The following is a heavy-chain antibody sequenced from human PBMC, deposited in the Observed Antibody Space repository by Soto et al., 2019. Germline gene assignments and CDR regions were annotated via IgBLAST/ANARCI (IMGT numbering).Heavy chain of an antibody. V-gene: IGHV3-30*18. CDR1: GFTFTTFG. D-gene: IGHD4-17*01. J-gene: IGHJ6*02. CDR3: AKDLQAYGDYNYYYDGMDV. Sequence: QVQLVESGGGVVQPGGSLRLSCTASGFTFTTFGIHWVRQAPGKGLEWVALISYDGHNKYYSDSVKGRFTISRDNYKNTLSLQMNSLRAADTAVYYCAKDLQAYGDYNYYYDGMDVWGQGTTVSVSS. CDR2: ISYDGHNK.